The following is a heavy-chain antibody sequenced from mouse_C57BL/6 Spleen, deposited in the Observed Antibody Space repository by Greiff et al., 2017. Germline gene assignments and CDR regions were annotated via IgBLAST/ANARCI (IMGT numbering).Heavy chain of an antibody. Sequence: EVKLVESEGGLVQPGSSMKLSCTASGFTFSDYYMAWVRQVPEKGLEWVANINYDGSSTYYLDSLKSRFIISRDNAKNILYLQMSSLKSEDTATYYCARDGGVITTVAPYFDYWGQGTTLTVSS. D-gene: IGHD1-1*01. V-gene: IGHV5-16*01. CDR3: ARDGGVITTVAPYFDY. CDR1: GFTFSDYY. J-gene: IGHJ2*01. CDR2: INYDGSST.